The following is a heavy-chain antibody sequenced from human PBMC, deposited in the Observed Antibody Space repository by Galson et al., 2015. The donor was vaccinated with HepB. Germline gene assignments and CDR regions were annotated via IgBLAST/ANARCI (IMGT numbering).Heavy chain of an antibody. CDR2: IYPGDSDT. Sequence: QSGAEVKKPGESLKISCKGSGYSFTSYWIGWVRQMPGKGLEWMGIIYPGDSDTRYSPSFQGQVTISADKSISTAYLQWSSLKASDTATYYCARHQRGPIRVGAFDIWGQGTMVTVSS. CDR3: ARHQRGPIRVGAFDI. J-gene: IGHJ3*02. CDR1: GYSFTSYW. V-gene: IGHV5-51*01. D-gene: IGHD2-8*02.